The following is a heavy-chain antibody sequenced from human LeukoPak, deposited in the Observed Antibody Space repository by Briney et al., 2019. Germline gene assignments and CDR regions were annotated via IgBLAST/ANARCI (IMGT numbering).Heavy chain of an antibody. V-gene: IGHV3-21*01. Sequence: GGSLRLSCAASGFTFGSYNMNWVRQAPGKGLEWVSSISTSSSYIYYADSVKGRFTISRDNAKKSLYLQMNSLRAGDTAVYYCARDGGDYYDSSGYPFHHWGQGTLVTVSS. J-gene: IGHJ1*01. D-gene: IGHD3-22*01. CDR3: ARDGGDYYDSSGYPFHH. CDR1: GFTFGSYN. CDR2: ISTSSSYI.